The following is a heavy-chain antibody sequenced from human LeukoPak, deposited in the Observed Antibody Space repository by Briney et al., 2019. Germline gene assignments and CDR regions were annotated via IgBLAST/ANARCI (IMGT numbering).Heavy chain of an antibody. V-gene: IGHV1-69*05. J-gene: IGHJ5*02. CDR2: IIPIFGTA. CDR3: ARDTYDFWSGYLGWFDP. Sequence: ASVKVSCKASGGTFSSYAISWVRQAPGQGLEWMGRIIPIFGTANYAQKFQGRVTITTDKSTSTAYMELSSLRSEDTAVYYCARDTYDFWSGYLGWFDPWGQGTLVTVSS. CDR1: GGTFSSYA. D-gene: IGHD3-3*01.